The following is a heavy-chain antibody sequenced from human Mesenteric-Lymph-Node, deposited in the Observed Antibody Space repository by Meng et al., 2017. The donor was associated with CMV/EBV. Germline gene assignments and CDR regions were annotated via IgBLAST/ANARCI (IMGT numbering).Heavy chain of an antibody. CDR3: AKSRSSTPGIVDD. J-gene: IGHJ4*02. V-gene: IGHV4-61*08. CDR2: IYGTGIT. CDR1: GFSVTSGAYH. Sequence: QGPLQESGPGLVQPSETLSLPCIVSGFSVTSGAYHWSWIRQSPGKGLEWIGYIYGTGITIYNPSLKSRVTILLETSKNQFSLKLNSVTTADTAVYYCAKSRSSTPGIVDDWGQGTLVTVSS. D-gene: IGHD2/OR15-2a*01.